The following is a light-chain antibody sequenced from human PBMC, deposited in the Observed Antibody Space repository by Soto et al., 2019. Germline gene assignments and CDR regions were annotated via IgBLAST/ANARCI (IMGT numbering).Light chain of an antibody. CDR2: EVS. CDR3: CSYAGSNNLV. CDR1: SSDVGGYNY. Sequence: LTQPASVSGSPGQSITISCTGTSSDVGGYNYVSWYQQHPGKAPKLMIYEVSKRPSGVPDRFSGSKSGNTASLTVSGLQAEDGADYYCCSYAGSNNLVFGGGTKVTVL. V-gene: IGLV2-8*01. J-gene: IGLJ3*02.